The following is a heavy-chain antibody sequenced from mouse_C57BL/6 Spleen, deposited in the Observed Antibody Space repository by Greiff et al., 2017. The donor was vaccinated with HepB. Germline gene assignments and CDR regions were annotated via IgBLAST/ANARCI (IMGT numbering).Heavy chain of an antibody. CDR2: IYPRSGNT. CDR3: ARGGSPWFAY. J-gene: IGHJ3*01. V-gene: IGHV1-81*01. CDR1: GYTFTSYG. Sequence: VMLVESGAELARPGASVKLSCKASGYTFTSYGISWVKQRTGQGLEWIGEIYPRSGNTYYNEKFKGQATLTADKSSSTAYMELRSLTSEDSAVYVCARGGSPWFAYWGQGTLVTVSA. D-gene: IGHD1-1*02.